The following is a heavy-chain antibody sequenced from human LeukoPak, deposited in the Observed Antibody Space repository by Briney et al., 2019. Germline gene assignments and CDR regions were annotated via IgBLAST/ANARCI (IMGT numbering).Heavy chain of an antibody. CDR1: GFTFSSYA. V-gene: IGHV3-23*01. CDR3: AKGIGHAAILTGSDAFDI. Sequence: GGSLRLSCAASGFTFSSYAMSWVRQAPGKGLEWVSGISGSGGSAYYADSVEGRFTISRDNSKNTLSLQMNSLRAEDTAVYCCAKGIGHAAILTGSDAFDIRGQGTMVTVSS. D-gene: IGHD3-9*01. J-gene: IGHJ3*02. CDR2: ISGSGGSA.